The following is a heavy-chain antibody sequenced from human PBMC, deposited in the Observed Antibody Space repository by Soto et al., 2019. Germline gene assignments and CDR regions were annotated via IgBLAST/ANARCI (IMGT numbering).Heavy chain of an antibody. V-gene: IGHV1-46*01. D-gene: IGHD3-9*01. CDR3: ARDAILRYFDWLLEGDAFDI. CDR1: GYTFTSYY. Sequence: ASVKVSCKASGYTFTSYYMHWVRQAPGQGLEWMGIINAKNGNTNYAQKFQGRVTMTTDTSTSTAYMELRSLRSDDTAVYYCARDAILRYFDWLLEGDAFDIWGQGTMVTVSS. CDR2: INAKNGNT. J-gene: IGHJ3*02.